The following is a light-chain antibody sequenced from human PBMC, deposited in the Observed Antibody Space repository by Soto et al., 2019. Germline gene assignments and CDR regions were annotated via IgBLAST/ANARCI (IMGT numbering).Light chain of an antibody. V-gene: IGLV1-44*01. Sequence: QSVLTQPPSASGTPGQRITISCSGSSSNIGSHSVNWYQQLPGTAPKLLIYRSSQRPSGVPDRFSGSKSGTSATLGITGFQTGDEADYYCGSWDSSLSAYVFGTGTKV. CDR2: RSS. CDR1: SSNIGSHS. J-gene: IGLJ1*01. CDR3: GSWDSSLSAYV.